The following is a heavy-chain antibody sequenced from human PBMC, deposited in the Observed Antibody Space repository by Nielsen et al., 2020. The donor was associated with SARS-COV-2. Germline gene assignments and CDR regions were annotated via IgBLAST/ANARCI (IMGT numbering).Heavy chain of an antibody. Sequence: GESLKISCVASGFTFSSYGMHWVRQAPGKGLEWVAVIWYDGSNKYYADSVKGRFTISRDNSKNTLYLQMNSLGAEDTAVYYCARDLSLRYFDWSPGGLWFDPWGQGTLVTVSS. CDR2: IWYDGSNK. CDR1: GFTFSSYG. V-gene: IGHV3-33*08. D-gene: IGHD3-9*01. CDR3: ARDLSLRYFDWSPGGLWFDP. J-gene: IGHJ5*02.